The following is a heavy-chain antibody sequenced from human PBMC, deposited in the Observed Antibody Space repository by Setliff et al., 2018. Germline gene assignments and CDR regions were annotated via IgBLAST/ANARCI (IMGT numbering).Heavy chain of an antibody. J-gene: IGHJ5*02. D-gene: IGHD3-3*01. CDR3: ARGYRGYYNFWSGSQGANWFDP. CDR1: GGTFSSYA. CDR2: IIPIFGTA. V-gene: IGHV1-69*13. Sequence: GASVKVSCKASGGTFSSYAISWVRQAPGQGLEWMGGIIPIFGTANYAQKFQGRVTITADESTSTAYMELSSLRSEDTAVYYCARGYRGYYNFWSGSQGANWFDPWGQGTRVTVSS.